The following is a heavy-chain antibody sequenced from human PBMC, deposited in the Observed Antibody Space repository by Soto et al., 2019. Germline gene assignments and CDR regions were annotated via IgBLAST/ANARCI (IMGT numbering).Heavy chain of an antibody. CDR1: GYTFLSYG. D-gene: IGHD1-26*01. J-gene: IGHJ4*02. Sequence: ASVKVSCKASGYTFLSYGISWGRQAPGQGLEWMGWISAYSGKTDYAQRLQDRVTLTRDTSTNTAYMELRSLRSDDTAVYYCARNPSGSSFDSWGQGTLVTVSS. CDR2: ISAYSGKT. V-gene: IGHV1-18*04. CDR3: ARNPSGSSFDS.